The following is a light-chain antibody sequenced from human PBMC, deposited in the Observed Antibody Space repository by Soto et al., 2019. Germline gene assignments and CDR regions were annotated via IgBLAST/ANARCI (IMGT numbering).Light chain of an antibody. CDR3: GTWDTSLSAWV. V-gene: IGLV1-51*01. J-gene: IGLJ3*02. Sequence: QAVVTQPPSVSAAPGQKVTISCSGTSSNIGDNYVSWYRQLPGTAPKLLIYDNYKRPSGIPDRFSGSKSGTSTTLGITGLQTGDEADYYCGTWDTSLSAWVFGGGTKLTVL. CDR1: SSNIGDNY. CDR2: DNY.